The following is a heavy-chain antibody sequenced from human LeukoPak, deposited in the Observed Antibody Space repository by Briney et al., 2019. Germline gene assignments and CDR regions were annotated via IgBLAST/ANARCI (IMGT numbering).Heavy chain of an antibody. CDR2: ISAYNGNT. J-gene: IGHJ5*02. V-gene: IGHV1-18*01. Sequence: ASVKVSFKAYGYTFTSYGISCVRQAPGQGLEWMGRISAYNGNTNYAQKLQGRVTMTTDTSTSTAYMELRSLRSEDTAVYYCARAPSRRGITMVRGVITWFDPWGQGTLVTVSS. CDR3: ARAPSRRGITMVRGVITWFDP. CDR1: GYTFTSYG. D-gene: IGHD3-10*01.